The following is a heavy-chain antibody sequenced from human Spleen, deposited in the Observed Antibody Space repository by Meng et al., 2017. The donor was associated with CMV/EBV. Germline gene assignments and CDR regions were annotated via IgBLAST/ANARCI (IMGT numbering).Heavy chain of an antibody. V-gene: IGHV3-30*02. D-gene: IGHD2-2*02. CDR3: AKGRDTILLPAAIGEYFHH. Sequence: GGSLRLSCAASGFTVSNNYMSWVRQAPGKGLEWVAFIRYDGSHKFYADSVKGRFTISRDDSKNMLYLQMFSLRPEDTAIYSCAKGRDTILLPAAIGEYFHHWGQGTLVTVSS. CDR2: IRYDGSHK. J-gene: IGHJ1*01. CDR1: GFTVSNNY.